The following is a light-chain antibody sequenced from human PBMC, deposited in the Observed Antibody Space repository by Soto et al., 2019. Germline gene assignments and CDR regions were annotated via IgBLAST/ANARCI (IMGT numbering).Light chain of an antibody. CDR3: AAWDDSLNGYV. CDR2: NNN. Sequence: QSVLTQPPSASGTPGQGVPISCSGITYNIGSNTVNWYQQLPGTAPKLLIYNNNQRPSGVPVRFSGSKSGTSASLAIFGLQSEDEADYYCAAWDDSLNGYVFGTGTKVTVL. CDR1: TYNIGSNT. V-gene: IGLV1-44*01. J-gene: IGLJ1*01.